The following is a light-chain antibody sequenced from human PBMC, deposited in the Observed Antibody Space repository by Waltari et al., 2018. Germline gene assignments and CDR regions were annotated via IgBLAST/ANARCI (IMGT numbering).Light chain of an antibody. Sequence: FMLTQPHSVSESPGKTVTITCTRNSRSIGRNYVHCYHQRPGGAPTIVILDDDQRPSGVPVRFSGSIDSASNSASLTLSGLEIEDEGDYYCQSYDGGIWVFGGGTRLTVL. CDR1: SRSIGRNY. CDR2: DDD. J-gene: IGLJ3*02. V-gene: IGLV6-57*04. CDR3: QSYDGGIWV.